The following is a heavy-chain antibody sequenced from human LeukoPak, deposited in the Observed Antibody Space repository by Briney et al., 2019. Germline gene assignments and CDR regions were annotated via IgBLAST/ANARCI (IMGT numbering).Heavy chain of an antibody. V-gene: IGHV3-48*02. CDR2: ISTSSTI. J-gene: IGHJ3*02. CDR3: ARTSLRTFHI. Sequence: GGSLRLSCAASGFSFSTYSMNWVRQAPGKGLEWVSYISTSSTISYADSVKGRFTISRDNAKNSLYLQMNSLRDEDTAVYYCARTSLRTFHIWGQGTMVTVSS. CDR1: GFSFSTYS.